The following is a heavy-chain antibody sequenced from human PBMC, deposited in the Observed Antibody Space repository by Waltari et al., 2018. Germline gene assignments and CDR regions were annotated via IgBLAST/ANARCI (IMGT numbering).Heavy chain of an antibody. CDR1: RGSFSGSY. V-gene: IGHV4-34*01. Sequence: QVQLHQWGAGLLRPSETLSLTCAAYRGSFSGSYWSWIRQPPGKGLEWIAEINHSGSTNYNPSLKSRVTISADTSKNQVSLKLSSVTAADSAVYYCATASGGNYGADYWGQGSLVTVSS. CDR3: ATASGGNYGADY. CDR2: INHSGST. D-gene: IGHD4-4*01. J-gene: IGHJ4*02.